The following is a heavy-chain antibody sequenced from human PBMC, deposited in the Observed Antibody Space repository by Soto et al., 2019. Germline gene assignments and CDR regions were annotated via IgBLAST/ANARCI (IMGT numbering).Heavy chain of an antibody. V-gene: IGHV3-23*01. CDR3: AKASNLPRYYYDSSGYYWFDP. CDR1: GFTFSSYA. Sequence: GSLRLSCAASGFTFSSYAMGWVRQAPGKGLEWVSAISGSGGSTYYADSVKGRFTISRDNSKNTLYLQMNSLRAEDTAVYYCAKASNLPRYYYDSSGYYWFDPWGQGTLVTVSS. D-gene: IGHD3-22*01. CDR2: ISGSGGST. J-gene: IGHJ5*02.